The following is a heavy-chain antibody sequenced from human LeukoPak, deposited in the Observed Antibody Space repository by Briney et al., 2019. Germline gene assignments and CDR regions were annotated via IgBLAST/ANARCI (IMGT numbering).Heavy chain of an antibody. CDR2: ISSSSSYI. CDR3: ARGNVYGDYGDY. V-gene: IGHV3-21*01. CDR1: GFTFSSYS. Sequence: GESLRLSCAASGFTFSSYSMNWVRQAPGKGLEWVSSISSSSSYIYYADSVKGRFTISRDNAKNSLYLQMNSLRAEDTAVYYCARGNVYGDYGDYWGRGTLVTVSS. J-gene: IGHJ4*02. D-gene: IGHD4-17*01.